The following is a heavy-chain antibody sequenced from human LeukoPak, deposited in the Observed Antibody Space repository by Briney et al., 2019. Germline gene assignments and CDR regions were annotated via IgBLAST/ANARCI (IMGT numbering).Heavy chain of an antibody. V-gene: IGHV4-59*01. CDR2: IYYSGST. Sequence: PSETLSLTCTVSGGSISSYYWSWIRQPPGKGLEWIGYIYYSGSTNYNPSLKSRVTISVDTSKSQFSLKLSSVTAADTAVYYCARTLLKGNFWSGYYFDYWGQGTLVTVSS. CDR1: GGSISSYY. J-gene: IGHJ4*02. CDR3: ARTLLKGNFWSGYYFDY. D-gene: IGHD3-3*01.